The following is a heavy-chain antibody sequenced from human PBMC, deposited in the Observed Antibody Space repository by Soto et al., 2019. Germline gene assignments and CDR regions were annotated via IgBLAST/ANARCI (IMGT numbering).Heavy chain of an antibody. CDR2: IIPIFGTA. CDR3: ARAGGRYCSGGSCYFDY. D-gene: IGHD2-15*01. Sequence: AASVKVSCKASGGTFSSYAISWVRQAPGQGLEWVGGIIPIFGTANYAQKFQGRVTITADESTSTAYMELSSLRSEDTAVYYCARAGGRYCSGGSCYFDYWGQGTLVTVSS. J-gene: IGHJ4*02. CDR1: GGTFSSYA. V-gene: IGHV1-69*13.